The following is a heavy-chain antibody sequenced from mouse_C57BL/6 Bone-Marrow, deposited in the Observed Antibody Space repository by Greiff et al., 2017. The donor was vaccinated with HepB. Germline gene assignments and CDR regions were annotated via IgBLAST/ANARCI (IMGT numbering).Heavy chain of an antibody. V-gene: IGHV14-3*01. D-gene: IGHD1-1*01. Sequence: VQLQQSVAELVRPGASVKLSCTASGFNINNYYMHWVKQRPEQGLEWIGRLDPANGNTKYTPKFQGKATITADTSSNTAYLQLSSLTAEDTANYYCAREYYGSYYAMDYWGQGTSVTVSS. CDR1: GFNINNYY. CDR3: AREYYGSYYAMDY. J-gene: IGHJ4*01. CDR2: LDPANGNT.